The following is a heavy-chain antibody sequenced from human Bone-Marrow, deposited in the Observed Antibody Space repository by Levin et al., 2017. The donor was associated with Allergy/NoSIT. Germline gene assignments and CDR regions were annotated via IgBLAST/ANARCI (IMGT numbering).Heavy chain of an antibody. CDR2: ISYDGTTQ. CDR3: ARDRGDLWSGELLGVYDAFDV. J-gene: IGHJ3*01. D-gene: IGHD3-10*01. CDR1: GFTFSSFA. Sequence: QTGESLKISCTASGFTFSSFAMHWVRQAPGKGLEWVSVISYDGTTQYFADSVKGRFTISRDNSKNTLSLQMNSLTTEDTAVYFCARDRGDLWSGELLGVYDAFDVWGQGTLVTVSS. V-gene: IGHV3-30*04.